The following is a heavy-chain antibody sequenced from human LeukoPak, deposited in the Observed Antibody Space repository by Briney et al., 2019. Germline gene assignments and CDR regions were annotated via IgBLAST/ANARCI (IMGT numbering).Heavy chain of an antibody. CDR1: GYSINTGYF. Sequence: SETLSLTCAVSGYSINTGYFWGWIRQPPGRGLEWIGTIYHSGSTYYNPSLKSRVTISVDTSKNQFSLRLSSVTAADTAVYYCARAPPLWFGELNHWYFDLWGRGTLVTVSS. CDR2: IYHSGST. V-gene: IGHV4-38-2*01. CDR3: ARAPPLWFGELNHWYFDL. J-gene: IGHJ2*01. D-gene: IGHD3-10*01.